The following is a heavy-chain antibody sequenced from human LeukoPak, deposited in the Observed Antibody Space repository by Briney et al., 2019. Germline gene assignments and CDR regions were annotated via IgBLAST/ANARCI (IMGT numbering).Heavy chain of an antibody. J-gene: IGHJ4*02. Sequence: PGGSLRLSCAASGFTFDDYGMSWVRQAPGKGLEWVSYISSSSSTIYYADSVKGRFTISRDNAKNSLYLQMNSLRAEDTAVYYCARERGRDGYMAWGFDYWGQGTLVTVSS. V-gene: IGHV3-48*01. CDR1: GFTFDDYG. CDR2: ISSSSSTI. D-gene: IGHD5-24*01. CDR3: ARERGRDGYMAWGFDY.